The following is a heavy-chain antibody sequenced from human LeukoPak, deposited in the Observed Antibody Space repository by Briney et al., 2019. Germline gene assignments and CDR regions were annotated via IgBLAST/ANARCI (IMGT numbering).Heavy chain of an antibody. J-gene: IGHJ4*02. D-gene: IGHD3-22*01. CDR3: ASLKGLFDYFDY. CDR2: LYNAGST. V-gene: IGHV3-53*01. CDR1: GFIVSNNY. Sequence: GGSLRLSCVASGFIVSNNYMSWVRQAPGKGLEWVSVLYNAGSTYYADSVKGRFTISRDNSKNTLYLQMYSLRAENTAVYYCASLKGLFDYFDYWGQGTLVTVSS.